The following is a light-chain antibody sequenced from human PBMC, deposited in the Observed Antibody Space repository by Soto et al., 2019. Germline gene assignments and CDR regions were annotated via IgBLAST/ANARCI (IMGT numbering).Light chain of an antibody. CDR3: QHYGASPPFT. J-gene: IGKJ2*01. Sequence: IVLTQSPATLSLSPGEGATLSCRASQNVSDKFLAWYQHIPGQAPRLLIFASYSRPTGIPDRFSGSGSGTDFTLSISILEPEDFAVYYCQHYGASPPFTFGQGTRV. CDR1: QNVSDKF. CDR2: ASY. V-gene: IGKV3-20*01.